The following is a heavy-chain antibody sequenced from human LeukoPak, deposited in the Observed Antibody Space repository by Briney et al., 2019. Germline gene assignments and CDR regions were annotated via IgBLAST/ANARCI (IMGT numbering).Heavy chain of an antibody. J-gene: IGHJ4*02. CDR1: GYTFTGYY. Sequence: GASVKVTCKASGYTFTGYYMNWVRQAPGQGLEWMGWINPNSGGTNYAQKFQGRVTMTRDTSISTAYMELSRLRSDDTAVYYCAREVYYGSGSSLDYWGQGTLVTVSS. V-gene: IGHV1-2*02. CDR2: INPNSGGT. D-gene: IGHD3-10*01. CDR3: AREVYYGSGSSLDY.